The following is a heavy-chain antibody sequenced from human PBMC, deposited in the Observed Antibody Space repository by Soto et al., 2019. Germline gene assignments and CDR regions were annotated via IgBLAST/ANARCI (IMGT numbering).Heavy chain of an antibody. J-gene: IGHJ3*02. Sequence: GESLKISCKGSGYSFTSYWIGWVRQMPGKGLEWMGIIYPGDSDTRYSPSFQGQVTISADKSISTAYLQWSSLKASDTAMYYCASPPPTYYYDSSGYTNAFDIWGQGTMVTVSS. CDR3: ASPPPTYYYDSSGYTNAFDI. D-gene: IGHD3-22*01. V-gene: IGHV5-51*01. CDR1: GYSFTSYW. CDR2: IYPGDSDT.